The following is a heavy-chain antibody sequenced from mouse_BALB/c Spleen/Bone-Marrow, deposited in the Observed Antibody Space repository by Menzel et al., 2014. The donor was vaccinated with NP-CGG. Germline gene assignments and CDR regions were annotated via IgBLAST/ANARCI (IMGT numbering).Heavy chain of an antibody. V-gene: IGHV14-3*02. CDR2: IDPANGNP. J-gene: IGHJ1*01. CDR3: ARYDPYCFRRGFDV. D-gene: IGHD2-3*01. CDR1: GFNIKDTY. Sequence: VQLQQPGAELMKPGASVKLSCTATGFNIKDTYMYWVKQRPEQGLEWIGRIDPANGNPKCDPKFQGKATITADTSSNTAYLKLSSLTSEDTAVYYCARYDPYCFRRGFDVWGAGTTVTVSS.